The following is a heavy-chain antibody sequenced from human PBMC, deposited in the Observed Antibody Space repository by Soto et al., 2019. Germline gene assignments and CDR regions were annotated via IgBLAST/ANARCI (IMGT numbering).Heavy chain of an antibody. J-gene: IGHJ4*02. CDR1: GFIFSNYR. CDR2: IWYDGSNK. D-gene: IGHD1-26*01. V-gene: IGHV3-33*01. Sequence: QVQLVESGGGVVQPGRSLRLSCAASGFIFSNYRMHWVRQAPGTGLEWVAVIWYDGSNKYYADSVKGRFTISRDNSKNTLYLQMNSLRAEDTAVYYCTRVWEMRYFDYWGQGSLVTVSS. CDR3: TRVWEMRYFDY.